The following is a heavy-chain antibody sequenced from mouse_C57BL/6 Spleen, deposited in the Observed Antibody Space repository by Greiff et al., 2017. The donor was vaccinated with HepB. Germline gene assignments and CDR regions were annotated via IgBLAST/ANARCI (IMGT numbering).Heavy chain of an antibody. D-gene: IGHD1-1*01. CDR1: GFTFSSYA. CDR2: ISDGGSYT. CDR3: ARGYYGSSWGYAMDY. J-gene: IGHJ4*01. V-gene: IGHV5-4*01. Sequence: EVQLVESGGGLVKPGGSLKLSCAASGFTFSSYAMSWVRQTPEKRLEWVATISDGGSYTYYPDNVKGRFTISRDNAKNNLYLQMSHLKSEDTAMYYCARGYYGSSWGYAMDYWGQGTSVTVSS.